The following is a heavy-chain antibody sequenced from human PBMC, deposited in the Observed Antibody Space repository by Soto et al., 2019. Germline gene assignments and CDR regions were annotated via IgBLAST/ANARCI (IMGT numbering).Heavy chain of an antibody. CDR2: MSPNSGHT. V-gene: IGHV1-8*01. Sequence: ASVKVSCKASGYTFTNYDIIWVRQATGPGLEWMGWMSPNSGHTGYAQKFQGRVTMIRDTSINTAYLELRSLRSDDTAVYYCAREGAKYDFWSGYYYYFDYWGQGTLVTVSS. J-gene: IGHJ4*02. CDR1: GYTFTNYD. CDR3: AREGAKYDFWSGYYYYFDY. D-gene: IGHD3-3*01.